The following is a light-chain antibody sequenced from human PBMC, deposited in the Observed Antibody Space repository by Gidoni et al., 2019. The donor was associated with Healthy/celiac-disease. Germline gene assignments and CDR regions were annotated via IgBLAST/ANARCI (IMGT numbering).Light chain of an antibody. J-gene: IGLJ2*01. CDR2: GNS. CDR1: SSNIGAGYD. Sequence: QSVLTQPPSVSGATGQRVTTSCTGSSSNIGAGYDVHWYQQLPGTAPKLLISGNSNRPSGVPDRFSGSKSGTSASLAITGLQAEDEADYYCQSYDSSLSVVFGGGTKLTVI. CDR3: QSYDSSLSVV. V-gene: IGLV1-40*01.